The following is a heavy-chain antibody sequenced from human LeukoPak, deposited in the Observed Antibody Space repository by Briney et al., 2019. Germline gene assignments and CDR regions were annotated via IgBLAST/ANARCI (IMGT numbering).Heavy chain of an antibody. J-gene: IGHJ4*02. CDR2: IYTSGST. V-gene: IGHV4-61*02. CDR1: GGSISSGSYY. D-gene: IGHD3-22*01. Sequence: SETLSLTCTVSGGSISSGSYYWSWIRQPAGKGLGWIGRIYTSGSTNYNPSLKSRVTISVDTSKNQFSLKLSSVTAADTAVYYCARGGRRYYDSSGPQGLDYWGQGTLVTVSS. CDR3: ARGGRRYYDSSGPQGLDY.